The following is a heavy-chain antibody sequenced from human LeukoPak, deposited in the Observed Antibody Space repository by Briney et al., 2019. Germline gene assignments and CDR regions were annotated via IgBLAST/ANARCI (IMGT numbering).Heavy chain of an antibody. V-gene: IGHV4-34*01. CDR3: ARDGIAVARHFGY. D-gene: IGHD6-19*01. J-gene: IGHJ4*02. Sequence: SETLSLTCAVYGGSFSGYYWSWIRQPPGKGLEWIGEINHSGGTNYNPSLKSRVTISVDTSKNHFSLKMNSVTAADTAVYYCARDGIAVARHFGYWGQGTLVTVSS. CDR1: GGSFSGYY. CDR2: INHSGGT.